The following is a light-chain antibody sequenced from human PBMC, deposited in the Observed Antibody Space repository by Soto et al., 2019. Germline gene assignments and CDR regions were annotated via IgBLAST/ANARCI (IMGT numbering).Light chain of an antibody. J-gene: IGKJ3*01. CDR1: QSVGTY. CDR2: GAS. Sequence: EIVLTQSPATLSLSPGERATLSCRASQSVGTYLAWYQQKRGQSPRLLIYGASKRAPGIPARFSGSGSGTDFTLTSNVLEPEDCAFYHLLQRSIGFTFGPGTKVEVK. V-gene: IGKV3-11*01. CDR3: LQRSIGFT.